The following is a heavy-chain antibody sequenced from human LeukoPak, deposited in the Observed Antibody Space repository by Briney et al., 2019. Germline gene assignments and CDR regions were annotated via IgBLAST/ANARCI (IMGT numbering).Heavy chain of an antibody. CDR2: IGTTSGAI. Sequence: GGSLRLSCAASGFTFNAFGMNWVRQAPGKGLEWVSYIGTTSGAIYYADSVKGRFTISRDSAKNSLYLQMNSLRAEDTAVYYCARDVLAAGATGTFDIWGQGTMVTVSS. CDR1: GFTFNAFG. V-gene: IGHV3-48*01. J-gene: IGHJ3*02. D-gene: IGHD1-14*01. CDR3: ARDVLAAGATGTFDI.